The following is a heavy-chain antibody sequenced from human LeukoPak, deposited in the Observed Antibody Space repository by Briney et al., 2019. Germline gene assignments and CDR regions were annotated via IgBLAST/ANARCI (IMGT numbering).Heavy chain of an antibody. CDR1: GFTFSTYA. V-gene: IGHV3-30-3*01. D-gene: IGHD6-6*01. CDR2: ISYDGSNK. Sequence: AGGSLRLSCAASGFTFSTYAMHWVRQAPGKGLEWVAVISYDGSNKYYADSVKGRFTISRDNSKNTLYLQMNSLRAEDTAVYYCARDSGSIAASDNWFDPWGQGTLVTVSS. CDR3: ARDSGSIAASDNWFDP. J-gene: IGHJ5*02.